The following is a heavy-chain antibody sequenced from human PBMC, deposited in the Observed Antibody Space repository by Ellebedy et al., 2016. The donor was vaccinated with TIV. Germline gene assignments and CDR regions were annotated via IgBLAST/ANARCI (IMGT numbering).Heavy chain of an antibody. Sequence: GESLKISXAASGFTFDDYTMHWVRQAPGKGLEWVSLISWDGGSTYYADSVKGRFTISRDNSKNTLYLQMNSLRAEDTAVYYCAKDGPTMVRGVKDYYYYYMDVWGKGTTVTVSS. D-gene: IGHD3-10*01. CDR3: AKDGPTMVRGVKDYYYYYMDV. CDR1: GFTFDDYT. V-gene: IGHV3-43*01. J-gene: IGHJ6*03. CDR2: ISWDGGST.